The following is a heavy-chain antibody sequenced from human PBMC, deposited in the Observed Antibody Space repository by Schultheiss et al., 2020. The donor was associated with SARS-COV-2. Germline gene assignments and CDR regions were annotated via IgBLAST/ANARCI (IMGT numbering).Heavy chain of an antibody. D-gene: IGHD4-11*01. CDR2: IYYSGTT. CDR1: GGSISSYY. V-gene: IGHV4-59*12. Sequence: GSLRLSCTVSGGSISSYYWSWIRQPPGKGLEWIGYIYYSGTTNYNPSLKSRVTMSVDTSKNQFSLKLSSVTAADTAVYYCARDQNYSNYDWFDPWGQGTLVTVSS. CDR3: ARDQNYSNYDWFDP. J-gene: IGHJ5*02.